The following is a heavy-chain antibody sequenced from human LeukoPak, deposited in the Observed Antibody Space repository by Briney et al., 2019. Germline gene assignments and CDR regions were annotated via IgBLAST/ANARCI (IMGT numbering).Heavy chain of an antibody. V-gene: IGHV1-8*01. J-gene: IGHJ6*03. CDR3: ARALYGDYDELSRYYYYYYMDV. CDR1: GYTFTSYD. D-gene: IGHD4-17*01. CDR2: MNPNSGNT. Sequence: ASVKVSCKASGYTFTSYDINWVRQATGQGLEWMGWMNPNSGNTGYAQKFQGRVTMTRNTSISTAYMELSSLRSEDTAVYYCARALYGDYDELSRYYYYYYMDVWGKGTTVTVSS.